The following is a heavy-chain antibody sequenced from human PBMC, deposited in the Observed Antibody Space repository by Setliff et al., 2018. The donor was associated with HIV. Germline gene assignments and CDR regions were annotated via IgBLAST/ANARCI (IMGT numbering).Heavy chain of an antibody. CDR2: ISSGGIIK. CDR1: GGSLSGYH. D-gene: IGHD3-16*01. CDR3: TKGGAHDRRKFIDY. J-gene: IGHJ4*02. V-gene: IGHV3-23*01. Sequence: ETLSLTCGVYGGSLSGYHWSWIRLPPGKGLEWVSSISSGGIIKKYSGSVKGRFTISRDNSNDTVYLQMSSPRAEDTAVYYCTKGGAHDRRKFIDYWGQGTPVTVSS.